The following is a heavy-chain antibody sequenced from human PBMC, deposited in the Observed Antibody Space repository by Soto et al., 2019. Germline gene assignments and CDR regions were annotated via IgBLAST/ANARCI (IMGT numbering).Heavy chain of an antibody. CDR1: GYTFTSYV. D-gene: IGHD3-22*01. V-gene: IGHV1-18*01. CDR2: ISAYNGNT. Sequence: ASVKVSCKASGYTFTSYVISWVRQAPGQGLEWMGWISAYNGNTNYAQKLQGRVTMTTDTSTSTAYMELRSLRSDDTAMYYCARTMLRITMIVVVIDAFDIWGQGTMVTVSS. J-gene: IGHJ3*02. CDR3: ARTMLRITMIVVVIDAFDI.